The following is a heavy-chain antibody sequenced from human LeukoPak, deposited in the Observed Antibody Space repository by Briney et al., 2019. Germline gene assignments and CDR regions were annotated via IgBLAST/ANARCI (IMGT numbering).Heavy chain of an antibody. CDR2: INPSGGST. D-gene: IGHD2-2*01. J-gene: IGHJ3*02. Sequence: ASVKVSCKASGYTFTSYYMHWVRQAPGQGLEWMGIINPSGGSTSYAQKFQGRVTMTRDTSTSTVYMELSSLRSEDTAVYYCAREFIPRLPADPGTAFDIWGQGTMVTVSS. CDR1: GYTFTSYY. V-gene: IGHV1-46*01. CDR3: AREFIPRLPADPGTAFDI.